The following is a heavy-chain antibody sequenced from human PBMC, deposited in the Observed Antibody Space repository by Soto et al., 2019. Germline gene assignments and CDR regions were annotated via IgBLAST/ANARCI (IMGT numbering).Heavy chain of an antibody. V-gene: IGHV1-69*12. CDR2: IIPIFGTT. J-gene: IGHJ6*02. CDR1: GGTFSSYA. CDR3: AISTVATDLYRMHV. D-gene: IGHD4-17*01. Sequence: QVQLVQSGAEVKKPGSSVKVSCKASGGTFSSYAISWVRQVPGQGLEWMGGIIPIFGTTNYAQKFQGRVTITADESTTTVYMELSSLRSEDTAVYYCAISTVATDLYRMHVWGQGTTVTVSS.